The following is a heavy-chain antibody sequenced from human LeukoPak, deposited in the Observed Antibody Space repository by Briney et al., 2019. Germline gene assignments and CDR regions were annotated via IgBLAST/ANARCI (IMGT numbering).Heavy chain of an antibody. CDR2: IGTAGDT. CDR3: ARDRYYGSGSLPHYGMDV. Sequence: GGSLRLSCSASGFTFSSYDMHWVRQATGKGLELVSAIGTAGDTYYPGSVKGRFTISRENAKNSLYLQMNSLRAEDTAVYYCARDRYYGSGSLPHYGMDVWGQGTTVTVSS. V-gene: IGHV3-13*01. CDR1: GFTFSSYD. D-gene: IGHD3-10*01. J-gene: IGHJ6*02.